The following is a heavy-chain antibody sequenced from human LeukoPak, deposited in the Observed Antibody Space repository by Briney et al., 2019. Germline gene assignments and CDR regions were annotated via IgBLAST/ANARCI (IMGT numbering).Heavy chain of an antibody. V-gene: IGHV3-48*04. J-gene: IGHJ4*02. Sequence: GGSLRLSCAASGFIFSSYSMNWVRQAPGKGLEWISYISSSSSTTYYADSVKGRFTISRDNAKNSLYLQMNSLRAEDTAVYYCARADYYDSSGYYEFVDYWGQGTLVTVSS. D-gene: IGHD3-22*01. CDR2: ISSSSSTT. CDR3: ARADYYDSSGYYEFVDY. CDR1: GFIFSSYS.